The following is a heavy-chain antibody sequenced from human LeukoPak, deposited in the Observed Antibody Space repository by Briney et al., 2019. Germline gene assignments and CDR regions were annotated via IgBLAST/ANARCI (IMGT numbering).Heavy chain of an antibody. CDR1: GYTFTSYG. J-gene: IGHJ5*02. Sequence: GASVKVSCKASGYTFTSYGISWVRQAPGQGLEWMGWISAYNGNTNYAQKLQGRVTMTTDTSTSTAYMELRSLRFDDTAVYYCAQYYYDSSGYYYAWFDPWGQGTLVTVSS. CDR3: AQYYYDSSGYYYAWFDP. V-gene: IGHV1-18*01. D-gene: IGHD3-22*01. CDR2: ISAYNGNT.